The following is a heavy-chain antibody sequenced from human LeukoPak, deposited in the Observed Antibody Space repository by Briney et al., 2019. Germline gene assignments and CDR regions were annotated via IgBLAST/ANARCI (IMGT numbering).Heavy chain of an antibody. CDR1: GGSFSGYY. CDR3: AREEDCSGGICYLGNAFDI. CDR2: INHSGST. D-gene: IGHD2-15*01. V-gene: IGHV4-34*01. Sequence: PSETLSLTCAVYGGSFSGYYWSWIRQPPGKGLEWVGEINHSGSTKYNASLKSRVTISVDTSKNQFSLKLSSVTAADTAVYYCAREEDCSGGICYLGNAFDIWGQGTMVTVSS. J-gene: IGHJ3*02.